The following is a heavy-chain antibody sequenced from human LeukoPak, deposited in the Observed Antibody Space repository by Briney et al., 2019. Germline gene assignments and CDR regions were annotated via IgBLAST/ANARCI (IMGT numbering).Heavy chain of an antibody. J-gene: IGHJ4*02. CDR1: GFTFTTYT. Sequence: GGSLRLSCAASGFTFTTYTMNWVRQAPGKGLEWVSAISGSGGSTYYADSVKGRFTISRDNSKNTLYLQMNSLRAEDTAVYYCAKSEIRPTRRAKEMPIPGAYFDYWGQGTLVTVSS. CDR2: ISGSGGST. D-gene: IGHD5-24*01. V-gene: IGHV3-23*01. CDR3: AKSEIRPTRRAKEMPIPGAYFDY.